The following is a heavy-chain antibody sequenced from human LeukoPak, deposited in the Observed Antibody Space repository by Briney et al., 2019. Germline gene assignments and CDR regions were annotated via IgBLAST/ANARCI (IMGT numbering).Heavy chain of an antibody. Sequence: ASVKVSCKASGYTFTSYAMHWVRQAPGQRREWMGWINAGNGNTKYSQKFQGRVTITRDTSASTAYVELSSLRSEDTAVYYCAREPPLAGRQFDYWGQGTLVTVSS. CDR1: GYTFTSYA. D-gene: IGHD6-19*01. V-gene: IGHV1-3*01. CDR3: AREPPLAGRQFDY. CDR2: INAGNGNT. J-gene: IGHJ4*02.